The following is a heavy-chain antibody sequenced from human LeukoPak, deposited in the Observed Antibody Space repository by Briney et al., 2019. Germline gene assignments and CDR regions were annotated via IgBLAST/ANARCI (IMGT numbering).Heavy chain of an antibody. D-gene: IGHD3-22*01. V-gene: IGHV1-24*01. J-gene: IGHJ4*02. CDR2: FDPEDGET. CDR3: ATMYYYDSSGYYAFDY. Sequence: ASVKVSCKVSGYTLTELSMHWVRQAPGKGLEWMGGFDPEDGETIYAQKFQGRVTMTEDTSTDTDYMELSSLRSEDTAVYYCATMYYYDSSGYYAFDYWGQGTLVTVSS. CDR1: GYTLTELS.